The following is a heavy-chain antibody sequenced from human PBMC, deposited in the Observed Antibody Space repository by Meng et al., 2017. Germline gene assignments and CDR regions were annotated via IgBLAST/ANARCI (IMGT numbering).Heavy chain of an antibody. D-gene: IGHD4-17*01. CDR3: ARGSMFGATVTKIDY. CDR2: INHSGST. V-gene: IGHV4-34*01. J-gene: IGHJ4*02. CDR1: GGSFSGYY. Sequence: QQGGRGLLKPSETPSLTCAVYGGSFSGYYWSWIRQPPGKGLEWNGEINHSGSTNYNPSLKSRVTISVDTSKNQFSLKLSSVTAADTAVYYCARGSMFGATVTKIDYWGQGTLVTVSS.